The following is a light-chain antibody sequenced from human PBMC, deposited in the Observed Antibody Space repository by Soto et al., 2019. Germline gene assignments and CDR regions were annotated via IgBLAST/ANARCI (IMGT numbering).Light chain of an antibody. J-gene: IGKJ1*01. V-gene: IGKV3-15*01. Sequence: EILITQALATVSVSPRQGATLSCRASQSASTNLAWYQQKPGQAPRLPIYGASTRATGIPARFSGSGSGTEFTLTISSLQSEDFAVYYCQPSNHRPSFGQGTKVDI. CDR1: QSASTN. CDR3: QPSNHRPS. CDR2: GAS.